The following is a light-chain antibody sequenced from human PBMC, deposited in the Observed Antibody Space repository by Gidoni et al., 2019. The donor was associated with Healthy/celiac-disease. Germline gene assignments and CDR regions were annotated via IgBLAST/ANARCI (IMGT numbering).Light chain of an antibody. Sequence: DIQMTQSTSSLSASVGDRVTITCRASQNIRTSLNWYQLKPGKAPKLLIYAASHVHSGVSSRFSGSGSETDFTLTISNLQPEDFATDFCQQSDDTIYTFXPXTKLEIK. J-gene: IGKJ2*01. CDR3: QQSDDTIYT. CDR2: AAS. CDR1: QNIRTS. V-gene: IGKV1-39*01.